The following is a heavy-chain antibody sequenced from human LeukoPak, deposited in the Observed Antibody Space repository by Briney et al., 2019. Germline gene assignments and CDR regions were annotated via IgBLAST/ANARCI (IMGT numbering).Heavy chain of an antibody. J-gene: IGHJ4*02. CDR1: GFTFSSYA. D-gene: IGHD3-22*01. CDR3: AKVDVDYYDSSGYYSLETFDY. Sequence: GRSLRLSCAAAGFTFSSYAMSWVSQAAGKGLEWVSAISGSGGSTYYADSVKGRFTISRDNSKNTLYLQMNSLRAEDTAVYYCAKVDVDYYDSSGYYSLETFDYWGQGTLVTVSS. V-gene: IGHV3-23*01. CDR2: ISGSGGST.